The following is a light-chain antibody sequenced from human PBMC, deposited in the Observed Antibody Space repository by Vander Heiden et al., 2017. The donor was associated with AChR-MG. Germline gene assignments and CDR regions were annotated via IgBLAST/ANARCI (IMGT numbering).Light chain of an antibody. J-gene: IGKJ5*01. CDR2: AAS. Sequence: DVQMTQAPSSLSASVGDTVTITCRASQKIASFVNWYQQRPGKAPKLLIYAASSLQSGVPSRFSGSGSGTDFTLTISRLQPEDFATFYCQQRVTTPITFGQGTRL. CDR3: QQRVTTPIT. CDR1: QKIASF. V-gene: IGKV1-39*01.